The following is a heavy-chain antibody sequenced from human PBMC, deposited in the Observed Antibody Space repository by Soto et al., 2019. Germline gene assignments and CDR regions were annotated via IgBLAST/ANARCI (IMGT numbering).Heavy chain of an antibody. D-gene: IGHD2-8*01. Sequence: ASVKASCKASGYTFTRYGICWVQQAPGQGLEWMGWISGYNGDTKYAQKFQGRVTMTVDTSTTTAYMELRSLTSDDRAVYYCAKNGQPPYYYYGMDVWGQGTTVTVSS. CDR1: GYTFTRYG. V-gene: IGHV1-18*01. J-gene: IGHJ6*02. CDR2: ISGYNGDT. CDR3: AKNGQPPYYYYGMDV.